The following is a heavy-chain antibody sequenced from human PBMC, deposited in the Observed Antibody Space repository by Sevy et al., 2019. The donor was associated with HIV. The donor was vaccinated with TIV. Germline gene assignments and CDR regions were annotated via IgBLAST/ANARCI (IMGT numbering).Heavy chain of an antibody. D-gene: IGHD1-26*01. Sequence: GGSLRLSCVASGFTFSSYAMIWVRQAPGKGLEWVSGLSGSGGSTKYADSVKGRFTISRDNSKNTLYLQMNSLRAEDTAVYYCAKDRVWELGDAFDIWGQGTMVTVSS. J-gene: IGHJ3*02. V-gene: IGHV3-23*01. CDR3: AKDRVWELGDAFDI. CDR1: GFTFSSYA. CDR2: LSGSGGST.